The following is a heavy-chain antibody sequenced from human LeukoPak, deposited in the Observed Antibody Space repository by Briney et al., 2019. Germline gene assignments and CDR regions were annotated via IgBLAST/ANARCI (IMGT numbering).Heavy chain of an antibody. CDR3: AGSRDSPHYYGMDV. J-gene: IGHJ6*02. CDR2: IYHNGGT. CDR1: GSIINYY. V-gene: IGHV4-59*01. Sequence: SETLSLTCTVSGSIINYYWSWIRPPPGKGLERIGYIYHNGGTSYNPSLKRRVTISADTSTNQFSLQLYSVPAADTAVYYCAGSRDSPHYYGMDVCGQGTTVTVFS. D-gene: IGHD3-22*01.